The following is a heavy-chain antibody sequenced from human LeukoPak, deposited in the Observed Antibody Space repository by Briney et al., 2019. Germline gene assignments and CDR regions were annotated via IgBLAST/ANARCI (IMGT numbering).Heavy chain of an antibody. CDR1: GGSISSYY. D-gene: IGHD3-9*01. CDR2: IYYSGST. V-gene: IGHV4-59*08. Sequence: PSETLSLTCTVSGGSISSYYWSWIRQPPGKGLEWIGYIYYSGSTNYNPSLKSRVTISVDTSKNQFSLKLSSVTAADTAVYYCARLQQYYDILTGSKGYNWFDPWGQGTLVTVSS. CDR3: ARLQQYYDILTGSKGYNWFDP. J-gene: IGHJ5*02.